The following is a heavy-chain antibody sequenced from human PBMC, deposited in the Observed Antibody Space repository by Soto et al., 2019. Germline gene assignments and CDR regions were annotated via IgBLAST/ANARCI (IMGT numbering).Heavy chain of an antibody. Sequence: GASVKVSCKASGGTFSSYAISWVRQAPGQGLEWMGGIIPIFGTANYAQKFQGRVTITADESTSTAYMELSSLRSEDTAVYYCARVGYRSEYSSSSAGYYFDYWGQGTLVTVSS. CDR3: ARVGYRSEYSSSSAGYYFDY. CDR2: IIPIFGTA. CDR1: GGTFSSYA. D-gene: IGHD6-6*01. J-gene: IGHJ4*02. V-gene: IGHV1-69*13.